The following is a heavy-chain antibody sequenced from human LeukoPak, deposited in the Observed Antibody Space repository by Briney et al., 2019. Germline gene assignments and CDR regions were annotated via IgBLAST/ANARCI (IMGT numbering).Heavy chain of an antibody. CDR2: VSDRGDNT. CDR3: ANDYGLGTYSRY. CDR1: GFTFSSYA. D-gene: IGHD3-10*01. J-gene: IGHJ4*02. V-gene: IGHV3-23*01. Sequence: GGSLRLSCAASGFTFSSYAMGWVRQAPGKGLEWVAVVSDRGDNTHYVNSVKGRFTISRDNSKNTLYLLMNSLRGEDTAVYYCANDYGLGTYSRYWGQGTLVTVSS.